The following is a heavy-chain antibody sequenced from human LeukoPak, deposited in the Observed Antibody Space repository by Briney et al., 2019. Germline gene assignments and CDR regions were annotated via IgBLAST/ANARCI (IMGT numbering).Heavy chain of an antibody. CDR3: ARGQQLVKTD. V-gene: IGHV3-23*01. J-gene: IGHJ4*02. CDR2: ISGSGRST. Sequence: GGSLRLSCAASGFTFSSYAMSWVRQAPGKGLEWVSAISGSGRSTYYADSVKGRFTISRDNSESTLYLQMNSLRAEDTAVYYCARGQQLVKTDWGQGTLVTISS. CDR1: GFTFSSYA. D-gene: IGHD6-13*01.